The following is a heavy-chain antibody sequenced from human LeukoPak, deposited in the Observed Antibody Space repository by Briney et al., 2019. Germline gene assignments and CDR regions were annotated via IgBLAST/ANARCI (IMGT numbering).Heavy chain of an antibody. J-gene: IGHJ5*02. CDR2: INPNSGGT. Sequence: ASVKVSCKASGYTFTGYYMHWVRQAPGQGLEWMGWINPNSGGTNYAQKFQGRVTMTRDTSISTAYMELSRLRSDDTAVYYCARDPVPYYDFCSGYYVLDWFDPWGQGTLVTVSS. D-gene: IGHD3-3*01. CDR1: GYTFTGYY. CDR3: ARDPVPYYDFCSGYYVLDWFDP. V-gene: IGHV1-2*02.